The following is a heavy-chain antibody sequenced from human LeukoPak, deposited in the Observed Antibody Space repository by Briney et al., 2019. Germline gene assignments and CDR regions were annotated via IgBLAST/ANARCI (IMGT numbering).Heavy chain of an antibody. CDR1: GGSISSSS. D-gene: IGHD3-3*01. CDR2: ISYDGSNK. CDR3: ARGSNDVLRFLEWFYLDY. Sequence: LSLTCTVSGGSISSSSYYWGWIRQAPGKGLEWVAVISYDGSNKYCADSVKGRFTISRDNSKNTLCLQMNSLRAEDTAVYYCARGSNDVLRFLEWFYLDYWGQGTLVTVSS. V-gene: IGHV3-30-3*01. J-gene: IGHJ4*02.